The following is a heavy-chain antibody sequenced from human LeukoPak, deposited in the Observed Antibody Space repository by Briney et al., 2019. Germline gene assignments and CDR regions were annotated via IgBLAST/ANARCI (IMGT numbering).Heavy chain of an antibody. V-gene: IGHV3-48*01. D-gene: IGHD3-10*01. Sequence: GGSLRLSCAASGFTFSTYNMNWVRQTPGKGLEWISYISSSTSTIYYADSVKGRFTISRDNAKNSLYLQMNSLRVEDTAVYYCARVRGSGSYVDYWGQGTLVTVSS. CDR2: ISSSTSTI. CDR1: GFTFSTYN. CDR3: ARVRGSGSYVDY. J-gene: IGHJ4*02.